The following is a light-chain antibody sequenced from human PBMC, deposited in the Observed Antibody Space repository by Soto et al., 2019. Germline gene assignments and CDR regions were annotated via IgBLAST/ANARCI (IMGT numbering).Light chain of an antibody. Sequence: IRVTQSPSSLSASVGDRVSITCRASQSISSYLNWYQQRPGKAPKLLIYAASSLQSGVPPRFSGSGSGTDFTLAISSLQPEDSATYYCLQDINYPWTFGQGTKVDTK. V-gene: IGKV1-6*01. CDR1: QSISSY. CDR2: AAS. J-gene: IGKJ1*01. CDR3: LQDINYPWT.